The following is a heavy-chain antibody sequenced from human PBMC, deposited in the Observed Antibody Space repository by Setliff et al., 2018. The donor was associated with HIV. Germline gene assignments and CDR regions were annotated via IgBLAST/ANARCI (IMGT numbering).Heavy chain of an antibody. V-gene: IGHV1-69*02. CDR2: SIPILGIG. J-gene: IGHJ6*03. CDR1: GGTFSSYT. Sequence: SVKVSCKASGGTFSSYTINWVRQAPGQGLEWMGRSIPILGIGNDEQAQKFKGRVTFTADKSTSTVYMELSSLRSEDTAVYYCARCGAGEGHLYIDVWGKGTVVTVSS. CDR3: ARCGAGEGHLYIDV. D-gene: IGHD3-16*01.